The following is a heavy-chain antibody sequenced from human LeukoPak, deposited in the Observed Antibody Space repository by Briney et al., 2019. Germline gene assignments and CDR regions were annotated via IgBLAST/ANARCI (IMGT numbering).Heavy chain of an antibody. Sequence: GSSVKVSCKASGGTFSSYAMSWVRQAPGQGLEWMGGVIPIFGTANYAQKFQGRATITTDESTSTAYMELSSLRSEDTAVYYCARGPLTAHSSRWSYYYYYMDVWGKGTTVTVSS. J-gene: IGHJ6*03. D-gene: IGHD6-13*01. CDR1: GGTFSSYA. CDR3: ARGPLTAHSSRWSYYYYYMDV. V-gene: IGHV1-69*05. CDR2: VIPIFGTA.